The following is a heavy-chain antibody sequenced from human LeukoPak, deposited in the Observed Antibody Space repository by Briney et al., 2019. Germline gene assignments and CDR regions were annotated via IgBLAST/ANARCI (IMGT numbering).Heavy chain of an antibody. CDR2: IRFDGSNI. J-gene: IGHJ4*02. D-gene: IGHD3-22*01. Sequence: GRSLRLSCAASGISFSAHGMHWVRQAPGKGLEWVAIIRFDGSNIHYADSVKGRFTISRDNSKNTLYLQMNSLRAEDTAVYYCARGMGGSYDSSGYYFDYWGQGALVTVSS. V-gene: IGHV3-33*01. CDR1: GISFSAHG. CDR3: ARGMGGSYDSSGYYFDY.